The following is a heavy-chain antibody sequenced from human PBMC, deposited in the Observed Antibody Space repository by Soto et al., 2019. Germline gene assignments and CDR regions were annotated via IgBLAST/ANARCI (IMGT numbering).Heavy chain of an antibody. V-gene: IGHV3-9*01. CDR3: AKDSRHGTYFDY. CDR2: ISWNSGSI. CDR1: GFTFDDYA. J-gene: IGHJ4*02. Sequence: GGSLRLSCAASGFTFDDYAMHWVRQAPGKGLEWVSGISWNSGSIGYADSVKGRFTISRDNAKNSLYLQMNSLRAEDTALYYCAKDSRHGTYFDYWGQGTLVTVSS. D-gene: IGHD1-1*01.